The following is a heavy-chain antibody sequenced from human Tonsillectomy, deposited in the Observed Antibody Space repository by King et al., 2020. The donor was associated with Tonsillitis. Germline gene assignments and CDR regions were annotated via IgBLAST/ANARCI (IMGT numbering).Heavy chain of an antibody. CDR2: INHSGST. V-gene: IGHV4-34*01. Sequence: VQLQQWGAGLLKPSETLSLTCSVYGGSFSGYYWSWIRQPPGKGLEWIGEINHSGSTNYNPSLESRVTISVDTSKNRFSLKLSSVTAADTAVYYCAGGGLVVVPTSLTHWFDPWGQGTLVTVSS. J-gene: IGHJ5*02. CDR1: GGSFSGYY. D-gene: IGHD2-2*01. CDR3: AGGGLVVVPTSLTHWFDP.